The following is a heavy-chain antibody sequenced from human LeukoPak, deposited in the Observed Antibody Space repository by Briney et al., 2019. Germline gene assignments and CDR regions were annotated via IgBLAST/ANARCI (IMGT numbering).Heavy chain of an antibody. CDR1: GYTXTSYG. D-gene: IGHD6-19*01. CDR2: ISAYNGNT. J-gene: IGHJ3*02. Sequence: GASVKVSCKASGYTXTSYGISGVRQAPGQGLEWMGWISAYNGNTNYAQKLQGRVTMTTDTSTSTAYMELRSLRSDDTAVYYCAREGDSSGWYTGADAFDIWGQGTMVTVSS. V-gene: IGHV1-18*01. CDR3: AREGDSSGWYTGADAFDI.